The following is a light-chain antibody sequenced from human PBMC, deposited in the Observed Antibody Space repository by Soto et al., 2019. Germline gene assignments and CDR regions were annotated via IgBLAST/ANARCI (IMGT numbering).Light chain of an antibody. J-gene: IGLJ1*01. CDR1: SSDVGGYNY. Sequence: QSALTQPASVSGSPGQSITISYTGTSSDVGGYNYVSWYQHHPDKAPKLVIYDVTNRPSGVSNRFSGSKAGNTASLTISGLQAEDEADYYCNSYTGSATPYVFGTGTKVTVL. V-gene: IGLV2-14*03. CDR3: NSYTGSATPYV. CDR2: DVT.